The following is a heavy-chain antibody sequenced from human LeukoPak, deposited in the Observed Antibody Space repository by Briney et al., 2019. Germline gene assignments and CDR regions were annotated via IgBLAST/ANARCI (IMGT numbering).Heavy chain of an antibody. J-gene: IGHJ4*02. CDR3: ARGGSAKYCSSTSCDRAGLDY. V-gene: IGHV3-7*03. CDR2: IKQDGSEK. Sequence: GGSLRLSCAASGFTFSSYWMSWVRQAPGKGLEWVANIKQDGSEKYYVDSVKGRFTISRDNAKNSLYLQMNSLRAEDTAVYYCARGGSAKYCSSTSCDRAGLDYWGQGTLVTVSS. CDR1: GFTFSSYW. D-gene: IGHD2-2*01.